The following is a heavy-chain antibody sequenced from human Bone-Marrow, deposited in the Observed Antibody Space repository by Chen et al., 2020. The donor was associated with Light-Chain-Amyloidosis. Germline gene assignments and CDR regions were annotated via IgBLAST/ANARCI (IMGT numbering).Heavy chain of an antibody. Sequence: QVQLVQSGAEVKKPGASVEVSCKVSGYTLTELSMHWVRQAPGKGLEWMGGFDPEDGETIYAQKFQGRVTMTEDTSTDTAYMELSSLRSEDTAVYYCATGRYYYDSSGYYYDYYYMDVWGKGTTVTVSS. CDR2: FDPEDGET. CDR3: ATGRYYYDSSGYYYDYYYMDV. CDR1: GYTLTELS. V-gene: IGHV1-24*01. J-gene: IGHJ6*03. D-gene: IGHD3-22*01.